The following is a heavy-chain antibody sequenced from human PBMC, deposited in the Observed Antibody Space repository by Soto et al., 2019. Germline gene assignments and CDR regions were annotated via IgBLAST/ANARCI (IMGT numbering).Heavy chain of an antibody. D-gene: IGHD6-25*01. CDR1: GGSISSYY. J-gene: IGHJ6*02. Sequence: QVQLQESGPGLVKPSETLSLTCTVSGGSISSYYWSWIRQPAGKGLEWIGRIYTSGSTNYNPSLKSRVTMSVDTSKNQFSLKLSSVTAADTAVYYCARDRGQRPPNYSYYYGMDVWGQGTTVTVSS. CDR2: IYTSGST. CDR3: ARDRGQRPPNYSYYYGMDV. V-gene: IGHV4-4*07.